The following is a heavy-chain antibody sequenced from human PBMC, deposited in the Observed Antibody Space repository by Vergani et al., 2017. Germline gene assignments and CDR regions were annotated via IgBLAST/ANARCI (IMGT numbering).Heavy chain of an antibody. CDR3: ARAVAGLDY. J-gene: IGHJ4*02. CDR1: GFTFSSYA. Sequence: QVQLVESGGGVVQPGRSLSLSCAASGFTFSSYAMHWVRQAPGKGLEWVAVISYDGSNKYYADSVKGRFTISRDNSKNTLYLQMNSLRAEDTAVYYCARAVAGLDYWGQGTLVTVSS. V-gene: IGHV3-30-3*01. D-gene: IGHD6-13*01. CDR2: ISYDGSNK.